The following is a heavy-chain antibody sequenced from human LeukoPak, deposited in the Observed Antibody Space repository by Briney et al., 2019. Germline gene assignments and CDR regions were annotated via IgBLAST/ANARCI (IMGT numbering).Heavy chain of an antibody. J-gene: IGHJ6*03. V-gene: IGHV1-2*02. D-gene: IGHD3-10*01. CDR2: INPNSGGT. CDR1: GYTFTGYY. CDR3: ARDLGGWVFNYYMDV. Sequence: ASVKVSCKASGYTFTGYYMHWVRQAPGQGLEWMGWINPNSGGTNYAQKFQGRVTMTRDTSISTAYMELSRLRSDDTAVYYCARDLGGWVFNYYMDVRGKGTTVTVSS.